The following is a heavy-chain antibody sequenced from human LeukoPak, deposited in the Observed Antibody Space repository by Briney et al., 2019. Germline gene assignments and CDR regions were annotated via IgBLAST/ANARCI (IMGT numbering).Heavy chain of an antibody. D-gene: IGHD3-22*01. CDR2: ISYDGSNE. CDR1: GFPFTSYG. V-gene: IGHV3-30*18. CDR3: AKEQYLDSSAYLGDY. J-gene: IGHJ4*02. Sequence: GGSLRLSCAASGFPFTSYGMHWVRQAPGKGLEWVAVISYDGSNEYYADSVKGRFTISRDNSKNTLYLQMNSLRAEDTAVYYCAKEQYLDSSAYLGDYWGQGTLVTVSS.